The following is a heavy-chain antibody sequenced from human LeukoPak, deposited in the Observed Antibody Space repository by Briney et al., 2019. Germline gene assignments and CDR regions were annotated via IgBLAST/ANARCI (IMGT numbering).Heavy chain of an antibody. D-gene: IGHD3-16*01. CDR2: VSISSGTI. Sequence: GGSLRLSCAASGFTFSGHNMNWVRQAPGKGLEWISFVSISSGTIYYADSVNGRFRISRDNAKSSLDLEMNSLRAEDTAVYYCARAMSTFGGVRNYFDSWGQGTLVTVSS. CDR3: ARAMSTFGGVRNYFDS. J-gene: IGHJ4*02. V-gene: IGHV3-48*04. CDR1: GFTFSGHN.